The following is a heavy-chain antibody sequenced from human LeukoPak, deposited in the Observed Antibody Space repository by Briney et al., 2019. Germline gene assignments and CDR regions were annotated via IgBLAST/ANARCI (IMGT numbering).Heavy chain of an antibody. CDR3: ARALKGPRRVVVMESGWFDP. Sequence: SETLSLTCIVSGGSISSNNYWHWIRQHPGKGLEWLGYIYENGYAYYNPSLRSRLTISVDTSQNHFSLKLTSVTAADTAVYYCARALKGPRRVVVMESGWFDPWGQGTLVTVSS. V-gene: IGHV4-31*03. CDR1: GGSISSNNY. CDR2: IYENGYA. J-gene: IGHJ5*02. D-gene: IGHD3-22*01.